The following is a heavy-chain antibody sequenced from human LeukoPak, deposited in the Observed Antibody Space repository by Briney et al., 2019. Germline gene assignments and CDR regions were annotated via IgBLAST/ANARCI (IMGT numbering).Heavy chain of an antibody. CDR3: ARDLAAANCSGGSCYLWYFDL. CDR1: GVSISTYH. CDR2: IYYTGST. J-gene: IGHJ2*01. Sequence: PSETLSLTCSVSGVSISTYHWSWIRRPPGKGLEWIGYIYYTGSTDYNPSLKSRVTISVDTSKNQFSLKLSSVTAADTAVYYCARDLAAANCSGGSCYLWYFDLWGRGTLVTVSS. D-gene: IGHD2-15*01. V-gene: IGHV4-59*01.